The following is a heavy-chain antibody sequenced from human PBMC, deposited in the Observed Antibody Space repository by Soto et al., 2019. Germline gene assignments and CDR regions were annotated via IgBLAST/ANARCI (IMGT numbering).Heavy chain of an antibody. V-gene: IGHV4-39*01. Sequence: PSETLSLTCTVSGGSISSSSYYWGWIRQPPGKGLEWIGSIYYSGSTYYNPSLKSRVTISVDTSKNQFSLKLSSVTAADTAVYYRATIAAAGTGYNWFDPWGQGTLVTVSS. J-gene: IGHJ5*02. CDR2: IYYSGST. CDR1: GGSISSSSYY. D-gene: IGHD6-13*01. CDR3: ATIAAAGTGYNWFDP.